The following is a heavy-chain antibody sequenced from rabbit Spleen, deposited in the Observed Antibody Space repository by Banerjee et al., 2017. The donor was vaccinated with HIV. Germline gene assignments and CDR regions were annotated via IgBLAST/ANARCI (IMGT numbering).Heavy chain of an antibody. Sequence: QSLEESGGDLVKPGASLTLTCTASGFSFSSGYYMCWVRQAPGKGLEWIACIYAGSSGKIDYASWAKGRFTISKTSSTTVTLQMTSLTVADTATYFCARDTGSSFSSYGMDLWGPGTLVTVS. CDR3: ARDTGSSFSSYGMDL. V-gene: IGHV1S40*01. D-gene: IGHD8-1*01. CDR2: IYAGSSGKI. J-gene: IGHJ6*01. CDR1: GFSFSSGYY.